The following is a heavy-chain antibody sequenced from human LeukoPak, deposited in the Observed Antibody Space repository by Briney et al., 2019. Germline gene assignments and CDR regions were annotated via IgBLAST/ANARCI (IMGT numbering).Heavy chain of an antibody. CDR1: GFTFDDYG. Sequence: GGSLRLSCAASGFTFDDYGMSWVRQAPGKGLEWVSYISSSGSTIYYADSVKGRFTISRDNAKNSLYLQMNSLRAEDTAVYYCARVFASYDYVWGSYRHNWFDPWGQGTLVTVSS. CDR3: ARVFASYDYVWGSYRHNWFDP. J-gene: IGHJ5*02. CDR2: ISSSGSTI. D-gene: IGHD3-16*02. V-gene: IGHV3-48*03.